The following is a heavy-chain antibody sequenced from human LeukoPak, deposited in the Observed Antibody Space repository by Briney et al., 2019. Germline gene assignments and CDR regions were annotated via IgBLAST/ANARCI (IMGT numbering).Heavy chain of an antibody. V-gene: IGHV3-30*18. D-gene: IGHD2-15*01. Sequence: GGSLRLSCAASGFTFSSYGMHWVRQTPGKGLEWVAVISYDGSDKYYADSVKGRLTISRENSKNTLYLQMNSLRAEDTAVYYCAKGRRVAVGVAAFDYWGQGTLVTVSS. CDR3: AKGRRVAVGVAAFDY. CDR2: ISYDGSDK. J-gene: IGHJ4*02. CDR1: GFTFSSYG.